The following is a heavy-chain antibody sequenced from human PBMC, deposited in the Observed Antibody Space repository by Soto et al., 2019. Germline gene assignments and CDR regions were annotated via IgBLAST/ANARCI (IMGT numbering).Heavy chain of an antibody. CDR1: GYGFTGYW. J-gene: IGHJ4*02. CDR3: ARQSYSSDSRANYQYYFDS. CDR2: IDSSDSYT. D-gene: IGHD3-22*01. V-gene: IGHV5-10-1*01. Sequence: GESLKLSCKVSGYGFTGYWITWVRQMPGKGLEWMGRIDSSDSYTNYSASFQGHVTISAAKSISTAYLQWGSLKASDTAIYYCARQSYSSDSRANYQYYFDSWGQGTLVTVSS.